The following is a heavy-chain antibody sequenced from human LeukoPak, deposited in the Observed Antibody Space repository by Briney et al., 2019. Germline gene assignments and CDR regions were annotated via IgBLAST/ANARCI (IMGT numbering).Heavy chain of an antibody. J-gene: IGHJ6*02. CDR3: AWYGVTHGLDV. CDR1: GFTFSSSE. V-gene: IGHV3-7*01. Sequence: PGGSLRLSCAASGFTFSSSEMNWVRQAPGKGLEWVANINQDGSDKYYVDSVMGRFTIPKDNAKNSVYLQMNSLRPEDTAIYYCAWYGVTHGLDVWGQGTTVTVSS. CDR2: INQDGSDK. D-gene: IGHD3-10*01.